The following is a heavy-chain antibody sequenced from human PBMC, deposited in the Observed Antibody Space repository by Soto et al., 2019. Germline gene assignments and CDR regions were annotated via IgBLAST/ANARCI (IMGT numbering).Heavy chain of an antibody. CDR1: GFTFSSYA. Sequence: GGSLRLSCAASGFTFSSYAMSWVRQAPGKGLEWVSAISGSGGSTYYADSVKGRFTISRDNSKNTLYLQMNSLRAEDTAVYYCAKMYPAGRKVLRFLEWLWYGMDVWGQGTTVTVSS. J-gene: IGHJ6*02. V-gene: IGHV3-23*01. CDR3: AKMYPAGRKVLRFLEWLWYGMDV. D-gene: IGHD3-3*01. CDR2: ISGSGGST.